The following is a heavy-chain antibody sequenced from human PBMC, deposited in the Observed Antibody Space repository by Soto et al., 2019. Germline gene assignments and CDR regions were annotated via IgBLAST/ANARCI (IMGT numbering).Heavy chain of an antibody. J-gene: IGHJ3*02. CDR3: ARQQWLVLNAFDI. Sequence: SETLSLTCVVSGGSLSSYYWSWIRQPPGKGLEWIGYIYYSGSTNYNPSLKSRVTISVDTSKNQFSLKLSSVTAADTAVYYCARQQWLVLNAFDIWGQGTMVTVSS. D-gene: IGHD6-19*01. CDR1: GGSLSSYY. CDR2: IYYSGST. V-gene: IGHV4-59*01.